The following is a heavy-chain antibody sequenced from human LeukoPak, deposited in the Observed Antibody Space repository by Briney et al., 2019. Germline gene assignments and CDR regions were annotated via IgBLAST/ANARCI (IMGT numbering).Heavy chain of an antibody. J-gene: IGHJ4*02. Sequence: PGGSLRLSCAASGFTFDDYAMPWVRQAPGKGLEWVSGISWNSGSIGYADSVKGRFTISRDNAKNSLYLQMNSLRAEDTALYYCAKGEYCSSTSCLFDYWGQGTLVTVSS. CDR2: ISWNSGSI. D-gene: IGHD2-2*01. CDR3: AKGEYCSSTSCLFDY. CDR1: GFTFDDYA. V-gene: IGHV3-9*01.